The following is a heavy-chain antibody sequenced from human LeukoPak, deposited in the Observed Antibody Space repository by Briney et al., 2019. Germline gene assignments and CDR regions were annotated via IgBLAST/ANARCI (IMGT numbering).Heavy chain of an antibody. CDR3: AREDTSGWYGFDY. J-gene: IGHJ4*02. D-gene: IGHD6-19*01. Sequence: GASVKVSCKASGYTFTSYYMHWVRQAPGQGLEWMGIINPSGDSTSYAPKFQGRVTMTRDTSTSIVYMELSSLRSEDTAVYYCAREDTSGWYGFDYWGQGTLVTVSS. V-gene: IGHV1-46*01. CDR2: INPSGDST. CDR1: GYTFTSYY.